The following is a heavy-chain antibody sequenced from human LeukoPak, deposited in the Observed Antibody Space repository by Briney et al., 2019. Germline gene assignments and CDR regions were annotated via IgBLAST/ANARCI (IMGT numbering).Heavy chain of an antibody. D-gene: IGHD6-25*01. V-gene: IGHV4-34*01. CDR1: GGSFSGYY. CDR2: INNSVST. CDR3: AGVSSGCSNAFDI. Sequence: SETLSLTCAVYGGSFSGYYSSWIRQPPGKGLECIGEINNSVSTHYKPSLKSRVTIQVDTSKNQFSLKMSAVSAADTALYYSAGVSSGCSNAFDIWGQGTTVTVSS. J-gene: IGHJ3*02.